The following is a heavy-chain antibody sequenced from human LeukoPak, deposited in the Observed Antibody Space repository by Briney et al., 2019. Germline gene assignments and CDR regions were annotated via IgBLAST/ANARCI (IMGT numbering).Heavy chain of an antibody. Sequence: SETLSLTCTVSGGSISNGSYYWSWIRQPAGKGLEWIGRIYTSGSTNYNPSLTSRVTISVDTSKNQFSLKLSSVTAADTAVYYCASGLVVPAAMRYYYYYMDVWGKGTTVTISS. CDR1: GGSISNGSYY. CDR2: IYTSGST. D-gene: IGHD2-2*01. V-gene: IGHV4-61*02. CDR3: ASGLVVPAAMRYYYYYMDV. J-gene: IGHJ6*03.